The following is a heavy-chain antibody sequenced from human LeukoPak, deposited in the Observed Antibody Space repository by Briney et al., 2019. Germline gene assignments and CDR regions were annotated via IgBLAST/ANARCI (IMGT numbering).Heavy chain of an antibody. CDR1: GYTFTGYY. Sequence: ASVKVSCKASGYTFTGYYMHWVRQAPGQGLEWMGWINPNSGGTNYAQKFQGRVTMTRDTSISTAYMELSRLRSDDTAVYYCAGVSTTVTTEDAFDIWGQGTMVTVSS. D-gene: IGHD4-17*01. V-gene: IGHV1-2*02. CDR3: AGVSTTVTTEDAFDI. J-gene: IGHJ3*02. CDR2: INPNSGGT.